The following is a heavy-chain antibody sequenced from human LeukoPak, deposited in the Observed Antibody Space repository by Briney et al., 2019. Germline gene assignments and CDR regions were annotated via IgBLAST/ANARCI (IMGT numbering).Heavy chain of an antibody. CDR1: GFTFSTYA. V-gene: IGHV3-23*01. Sequence: GGSLRLSCAASGFTFSTYAMTWVRQAPGKGLEWVSSISGSGGSTYYADSVKGRFTISRDNSKNTLHLQMNSLRAEDTAVYYCAREVDPGYFDYWGQGTLVTVSS. J-gene: IGHJ4*02. D-gene: IGHD5-12*01. CDR3: AREVDPGYFDY. CDR2: ISGSGGST.